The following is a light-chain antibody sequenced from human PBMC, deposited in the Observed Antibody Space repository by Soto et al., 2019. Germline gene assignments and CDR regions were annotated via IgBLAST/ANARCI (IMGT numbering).Light chain of an antibody. CDR3: CLYTSFFSF. J-gene: IGLJ2*01. CDR2: EGT. CDR1: TSDFGTKKF. V-gene: IGLV2-23*01. Sequence: QSALTQPASVSGSPGQSITISCIETTSDFGTKKFFSWYQQQPGKAPKLIIYEGTKRPSGVSSRFSGSKSGNTASLTDSGLQSDDEADYFCCLYTSFFSFFGGGTKLTVL.